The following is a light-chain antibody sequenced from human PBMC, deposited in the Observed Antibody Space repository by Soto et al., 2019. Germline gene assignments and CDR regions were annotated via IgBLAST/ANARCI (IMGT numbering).Light chain of an antibody. CDR2: GAS. CDR3: QQYNDWPQT. CDR1: QSISNT. J-gene: IGKJ1*01. V-gene: IGKV3-15*01. Sequence: EIVMTQFPATLSVSPGESATLSGRASQSISNTLAWYQQRPGQAPRLLIYGASTRATGIPARFSGSGSGIEFTLTISSLQSEDFAVYYCQQYNDWPQTVGQGTKVDIK.